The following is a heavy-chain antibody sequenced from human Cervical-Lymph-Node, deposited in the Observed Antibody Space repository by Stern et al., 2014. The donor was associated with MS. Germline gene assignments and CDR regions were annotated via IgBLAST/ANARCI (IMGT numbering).Heavy chain of an antibody. Sequence: QVQLVESGAEVKKPGSSVKVSCKASGGTFSSQALSWGRQAPGQGLEWMGGIIPIFGTANYAQKFQGRVTITADESTSTAYMELSSLRSEDTAVYYCARGYYGGDPTAYYFDYWGQGTLVTVSS. J-gene: IGHJ4*02. CDR1: GGTFSSQA. D-gene: IGHD4-23*01. CDR2: IIPIFGTA. V-gene: IGHV1-69*01. CDR3: ARGYYGGDPTAYYFDY.